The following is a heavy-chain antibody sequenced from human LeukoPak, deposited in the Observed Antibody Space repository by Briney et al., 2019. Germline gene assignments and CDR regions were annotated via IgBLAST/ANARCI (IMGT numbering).Heavy chain of an antibody. CDR1: GGSISSYY. CDR3: AAENPNIAAGDYYYYMDV. D-gene: IGHD6-13*01. V-gene: IGHV4-4*07. Sequence: SETLSLTCTVSGGSISSYYWSWIRQPAGKGLEWIGRIYTSGSTNYNPSLKSRVTMSVDTSKNQFSLKLSSVTAADTAVYYCAAENPNIAAGDYYYYMDVWGKGTTVTVSS. CDR2: IYTSGST. J-gene: IGHJ6*03.